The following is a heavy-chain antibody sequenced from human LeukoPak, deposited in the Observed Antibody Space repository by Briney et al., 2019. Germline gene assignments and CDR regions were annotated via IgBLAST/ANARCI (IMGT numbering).Heavy chain of an antibody. D-gene: IGHD4/OR15-4a*01. V-gene: IGHV3-64*01. CDR2: ISSNGGST. CDR3: AGAPLTAYYFDY. CDR1: GLTFSSYA. J-gene: IGHJ4*02. Sequence: GGSLRLSCAASGLTFSSYAMHWVRQAPGKGLEYVSAISSNGGSTYYANSVKGRFTISRDNSKNTLYLQMGSLRAEDMAVYYCAGAPLTAYYFDYWGQGTLVTVSS.